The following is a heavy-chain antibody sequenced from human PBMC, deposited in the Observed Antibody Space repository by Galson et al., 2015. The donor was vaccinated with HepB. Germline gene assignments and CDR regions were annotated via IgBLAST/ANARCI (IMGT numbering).Heavy chain of an antibody. CDR1: GFTFGDYA. CDR2: IRSKAYGGTT. CDR3: TRDRREVRGVPIDY. V-gene: IGHV3-49*03. Sequence: SLRLSCAASGFTFGDYAMSWFRQAPGKGLEWVGFIRSKAYGGTTEYAASVKGRFTISRDDSKSIAYLQMNSLKTEDTAVYYCTRDRREVRGVPIDYWGQGTLVTVSS. D-gene: IGHD3-10*01. J-gene: IGHJ4*02.